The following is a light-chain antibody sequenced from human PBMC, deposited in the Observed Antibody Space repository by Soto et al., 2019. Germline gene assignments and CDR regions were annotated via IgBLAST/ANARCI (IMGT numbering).Light chain of an antibody. CDR3: QQRSNWPPVT. CDR1: QSVSSH. Sequence: EFVLTQSPGTLSLSPGERATVSCRASQSVSSHLAWYQHKPGQAPRLLFYDASTRATGIPARFSGSGSGTDFTLTISSLEPEDFAVYYCQQRSNWPPVTFGQGTKVDIK. V-gene: IGKV3-11*01. CDR2: DAS. J-gene: IGKJ1*01.